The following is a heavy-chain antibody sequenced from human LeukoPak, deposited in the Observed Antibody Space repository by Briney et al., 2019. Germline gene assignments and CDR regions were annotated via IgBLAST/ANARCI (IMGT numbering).Heavy chain of an antibody. Sequence: GGSLRLSCAASGFTFSSYSMNWVRQAPGKGLEWVSYISSSSSTIYYADPVKGRFTISRDNAKNSLYLQMNSLRDEDTAVYYCARESTFGYYYYGMDVWGQGTTVTVSS. CDR1: GFTFSSYS. CDR2: ISSSSSTI. CDR3: ARESTFGYYYYGMDV. J-gene: IGHJ6*02. V-gene: IGHV3-48*02. D-gene: IGHD3-10*01.